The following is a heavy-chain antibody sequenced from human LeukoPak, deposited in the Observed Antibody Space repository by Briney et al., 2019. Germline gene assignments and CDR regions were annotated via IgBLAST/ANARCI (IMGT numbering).Heavy chain of an antibody. V-gene: IGHV4-34*01. Sequence: PSETLSLTCAVYGGSFSGYYWSWIRQPPGKGLEWIGEINHSGSTNYNPSLKSRVTISVDTSKNQFFLKLSSVTAADTAVYYCARCPGIYGDYQYYFDYWGQGTLVTVSS. CDR3: ARCPGIYGDYQYYFDY. CDR1: GGSFSGYY. J-gene: IGHJ4*02. CDR2: INHSGST. D-gene: IGHD4-17*01.